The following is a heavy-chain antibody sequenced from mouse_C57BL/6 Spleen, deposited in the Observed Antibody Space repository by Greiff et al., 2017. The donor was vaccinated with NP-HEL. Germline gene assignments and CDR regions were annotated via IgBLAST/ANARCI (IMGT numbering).Heavy chain of an antibody. CDR1: GFNIKDDY. V-gene: IGHV14-4*01. CDR3: TRGVRVGVAADD. D-gene: IGHD1-1*01. Sequence: EVQLQQSGAELVRPGASVKLSCTASGFNIKDDYMHWVKQRPEQGLEWIGWIDPENGDTEYASKFPGKATITADTSSNTANMQLCSLTSEDTAVSECTRGVRVGVAADDWGQGTTLTVSA. J-gene: IGHJ2*01. CDR2: IDPENGDT.